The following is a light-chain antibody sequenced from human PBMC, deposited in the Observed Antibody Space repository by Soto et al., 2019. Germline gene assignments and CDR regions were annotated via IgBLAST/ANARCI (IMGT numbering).Light chain of an antibody. Sequence: EIVLTQSPATLSLSPGERATLSCRASQSVRSYLAWYQQKPGQAPRLLIYDASNRATGIPARFSGRGYGTDFTLTISSREPADFAVYYCQQRSNWPLAFGGGTKVAIK. CDR3: QQRSNWPLA. CDR2: DAS. J-gene: IGKJ4*01. CDR1: QSVRSY. V-gene: IGKV3-11*01.